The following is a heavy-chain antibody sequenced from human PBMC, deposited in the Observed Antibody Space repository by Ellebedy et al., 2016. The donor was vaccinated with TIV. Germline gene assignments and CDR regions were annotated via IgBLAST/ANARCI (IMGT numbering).Heavy chain of an antibody. Sequence: GGSLRLXXAASGFTFSSYGMHWVRQAPGKGLEWVAVIWYDGSNKYYADSVKGRFTISRDNAKNSVYLQMNNLRAEDTAVYYCARRYMDVWGRGTTVTVSS. CDR3: ARRYMDV. J-gene: IGHJ6*03. CDR2: IWYDGSNK. CDR1: GFTFSSYG. V-gene: IGHV3-33*01.